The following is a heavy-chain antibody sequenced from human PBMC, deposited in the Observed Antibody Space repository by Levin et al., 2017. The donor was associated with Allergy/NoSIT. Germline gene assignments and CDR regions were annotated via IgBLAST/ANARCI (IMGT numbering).Heavy chain of an antibody. V-gene: IGHV3-23*01. D-gene: IGHD2-15*01. CDR1: GFTFSSYA. J-gene: IGHJ4*02. CDR2: ISGSGGST. CDR3: AKEIPIVVVAADDYYFDY. Sequence: TGGSLRLSCAASGFTFSSYAMSWVRQAPGKGLEWVSAISGSGGSTYYADSVKGRFTISRDNSKNTLYLQMNSLRAEDTAVYYCAKEIPIVVVAADDYYFDYWGQGTLVTVSS.